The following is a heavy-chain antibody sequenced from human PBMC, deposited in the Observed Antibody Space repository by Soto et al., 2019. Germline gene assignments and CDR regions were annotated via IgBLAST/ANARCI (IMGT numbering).Heavy chain of an antibody. V-gene: IGHV1-8*01. Sequence: RASVKVSCKASGYTFTSYDINWVRQATGQGLEWMGWMNPNSGNTGYAQKFQGRVTMTRNTSISTAYMELSSLRSEDTAVYYCARGGLGYCSGGSCYSDSSSHDYWGQGTLVTVSS. CDR1: GYTFTSYD. D-gene: IGHD2-15*01. CDR2: MNPNSGNT. J-gene: IGHJ4*02. CDR3: ARGGLGYCSGGSCYSDSSSHDY.